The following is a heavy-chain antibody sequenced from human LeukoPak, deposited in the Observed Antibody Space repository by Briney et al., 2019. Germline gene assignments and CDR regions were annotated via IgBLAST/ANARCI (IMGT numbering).Heavy chain of an antibody. CDR1: GGTFSSYA. Sequence: ASVKVSCKASGGTFSSYAISWVRQAPGQGLEWMGRNIPILGIANYAQKFQGRVTITADKSTSTAYMELSSLRSEDTAVYYCARAKAYYYDSSGQSLTIDYWGQGTLVTVSS. J-gene: IGHJ4*02. CDR3: ARAKAYYYDSSGQSLTIDY. CDR2: NIPILGIA. D-gene: IGHD3-22*01. V-gene: IGHV1-69*04.